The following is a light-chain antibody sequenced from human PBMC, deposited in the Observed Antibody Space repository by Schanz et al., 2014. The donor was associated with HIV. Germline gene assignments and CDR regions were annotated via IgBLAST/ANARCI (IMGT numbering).Light chain of an antibody. V-gene: IGKV1-39*01. CDR2: GIS. CDR3: QRGDSVPFT. Sequence: DIRMTQSPSPLSASVGDRVTISCRASQSVGRSLNWYQQKPGQARKILIYGISSLESGIPSRFSGSGYGTEFAITITSLQREDVATYFCQRGDSVPFTFGPGTKVDSK. J-gene: IGKJ3*01. CDR1: QSVGRS.